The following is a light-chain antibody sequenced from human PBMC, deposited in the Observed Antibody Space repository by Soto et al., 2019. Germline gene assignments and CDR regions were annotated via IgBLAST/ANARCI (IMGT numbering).Light chain of an antibody. Sequence: DVHLTQSPSFLSASVGDRVTVTCRASQGIATNLAWYQQKPGKAPKLLIYTASALQSGVPSRFSGSGSGTEFTLTISSLQPEDFATYFCQQLKAYPRTFGQGNKVEI. CDR2: TAS. V-gene: IGKV1-9*01. CDR3: QQLKAYPRT. J-gene: IGKJ1*01. CDR1: QGIATN.